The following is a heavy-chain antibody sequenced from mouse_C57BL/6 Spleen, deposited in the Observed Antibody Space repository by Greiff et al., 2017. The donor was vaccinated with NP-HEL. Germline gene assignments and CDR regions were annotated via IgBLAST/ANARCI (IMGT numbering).Heavy chain of an antibody. CDR3: AREPDGYYDKEEIYYYAMDY. CDR2: IDPNSGGT. V-gene: IGHV1-72*01. D-gene: IGHD2-3*01. Sequence: QVQLQQPGAELVKPGASVKLSCKASGYTFTSYWMHWVKQRPGRGLEWIGRIDPNSGGTKYNEKFKSKATLTVDKPSSTAYMQLSSLTSEDSAVYYCAREPDGYYDKEEIYYYAMDYWGQGTSVTVSS. J-gene: IGHJ4*01. CDR1: GYTFTSYW.